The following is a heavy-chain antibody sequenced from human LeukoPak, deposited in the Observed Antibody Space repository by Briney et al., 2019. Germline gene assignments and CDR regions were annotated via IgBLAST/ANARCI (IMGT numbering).Heavy chain of an antibody. CDR2: ISYDGSKK. CDR1: GFTFSSYG. CDR3: AKDLPDSSSWYESKKGYFDY. Sequence: PGGFLRLSCAASGFTFSSYGMHWVRQAPGKGLEWVAVISYDGSKKYYADSMKGRFTISRDNSKNTLYLQMNSLRAEDTAVYYCAKDLPDSSSWYESKKGYFDYWGQGTLVTVSS. V-gene: IGHV3-30*18. D-gene: IGHD6-13*01. J-gene: IGHJ4*02.